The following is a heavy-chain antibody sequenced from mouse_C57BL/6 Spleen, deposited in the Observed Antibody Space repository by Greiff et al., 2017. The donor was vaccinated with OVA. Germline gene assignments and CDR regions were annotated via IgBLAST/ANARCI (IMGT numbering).Heavy chain of an antibody. J-gene: IGHJ4*01. D-gene: IGHD2-2*01. CDR2: IHPNSGST. V-gene: IGHV1-64*01. Sequence: QVQLQQPGAELVKPGASVKLSCKASGYTFTSYWMHWVKQRPGQGLEWIGMIHPNSGSTNYNEKFKSKATLTVDKSSSTAYMQLSSVTSEESAVYYCARRVGVDYGYDGIFYAMDYWGQGTSVTVSS. CDR3: ARRVGVDYGYDGIFYAMDY. CDR1: GYTFTSYW.